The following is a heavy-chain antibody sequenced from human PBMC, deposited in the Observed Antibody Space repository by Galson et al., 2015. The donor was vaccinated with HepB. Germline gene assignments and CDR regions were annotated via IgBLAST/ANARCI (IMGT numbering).Heavy chain of an antibody. V-gene: IGHV3-11*01. CDR3: ARELRFLEWLSGHDAFDI. J-gene: IGHJ3*02. Sequence: SLRLSCAASGFTLSDYYMSWIRQAPGKGLEWVSYISSSGSTIYYADSVKGRFTISRDNAKNSLYLQMNSLRAEDTAVYYCARELRFLEWLSGHDAFDIWGQGTMVTVSS. CDR1: GFTLSDYY. D-gene: IGHD3-3*01. CDR2: ISSSGSTI.